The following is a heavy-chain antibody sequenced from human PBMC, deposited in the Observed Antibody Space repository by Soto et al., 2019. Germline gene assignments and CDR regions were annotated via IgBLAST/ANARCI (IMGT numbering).Heavy chain of an antibody. Sequence: GGSLRLSCAAAGFYFSSYWMSWVRPAPGKGLEWVANIKQDGSEKYYVDSVKGRFTISRDNAKNSLYLQMNSRRAEDTAVYYCARFLLLWFGELSGFDYWGQGTLVTVSS. V-gene: IGHV3-7*01. D-gene: IGHD3-10*01. CDR1: GFYFSSYW. CDR2: IKQDGSEK. J-gene: IGHJ4*02. CDR3: ARFLLLWFGELSGFDY.